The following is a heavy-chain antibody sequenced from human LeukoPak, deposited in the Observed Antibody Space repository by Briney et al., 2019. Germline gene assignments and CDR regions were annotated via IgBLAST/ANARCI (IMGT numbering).Heavy chain of an antibody. V-gene: IGHV1-18*01. Sequence: ASVKVSCKTSGYTFTTYNINWVRQAPGQGLEWMGWISGYNGNTNYAQKLQGRVTMTTDTSTSTAYMELRSLKSDDTAVYYCARIRYYDSSGQDAFDIWGQGTMVTVSS. CDR1: GYTFTTYN. CDR2: ISGYNGNT. J-gene: IGHJ3*02. D-gene: IGHD3-22*01. CDR3: ARIRYYDSSGQDAFDI.